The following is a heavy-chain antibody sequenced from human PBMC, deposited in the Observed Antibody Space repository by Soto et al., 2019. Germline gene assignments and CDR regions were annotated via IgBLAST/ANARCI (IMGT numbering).Heavy chain of an antibody. Sequence: GASVKVSCKASGYTFTGYYMHWVRQAPGQGLEWMGWINPNSGGTNYAQKFQGWVTMTRDTSISTAYMELSRLRSDDTAVYYCARETYYDFWSGYFGRGDYYYGMDVWGQGTTVTVSS. D-gene: IGHD3-3*01. J-gene: IGHJ6*02. CDR3: ARETYYDFWSGYFGRGDYYYGMDV. CDR2: INPNSGGT. CDR1: GYTFTGYY. V-gene: IGHV1-2*04.